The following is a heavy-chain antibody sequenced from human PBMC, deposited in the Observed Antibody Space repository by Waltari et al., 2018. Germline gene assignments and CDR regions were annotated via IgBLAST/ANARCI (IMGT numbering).Heavy chain of an antibody. CDR3: ARAGSSGWTKGYYYDSSGTFDY. CDR2: ISSSGSTR. Sequence: EVQLVESGGGLVQPGGSLRLSCAASGFTFSSYEMNWVRQAPGKGLEWVSYISSSGSTRYYADSVKGRFTISRDNAKNSLYLQMNSLRAEDTAVYYCARAGSSGWTKGYYYDSSGTFDYWGQGTLVTVSS. V-gene: IGHV3-48*03. CDR1: GFTFSSYE. D-gene: IGHD3-22*01. J-gene: IGHJ4*02.